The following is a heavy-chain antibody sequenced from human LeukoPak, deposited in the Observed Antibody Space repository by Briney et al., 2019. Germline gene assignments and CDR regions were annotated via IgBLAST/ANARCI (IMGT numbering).Heavy chain of an antibody. V-gene: IGHV3-21*01. CDR2: ISSSSSYI. CDR3: ARDRSSIV. CDR1: TFTFSSFS. Sequence: SGGSLSFSCAASTFTFSSFSMNWVRQAPGKGLEWVSSISSSSSYIYYADSVKGRFTISRDNAKNLPSVQTNSLRGEDTGVCYCARDRSSIVWGQGTTVTVSS. D-gene: IGHD1-26*01. J-gene: IGHJ6*02.